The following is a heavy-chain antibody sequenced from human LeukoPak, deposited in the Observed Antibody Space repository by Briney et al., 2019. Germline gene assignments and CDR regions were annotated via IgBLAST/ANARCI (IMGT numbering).Heavy chain of an antibody. CDR1: GFTVSSYE. CDR2: ISSGGTTT. J-gene: IGHJ4*02. Sequence: QTGGSLRLSCAAYGFTVSSYEMNWVRQAPGKGLVWVSYISSGGTTTHYAASVKGRFTISRDNAKISLYLQMNSLRAEDTAVYYCARNNYDSSGYYFDWGQGTLVTVSS. D-gene: IGHD3-22*01. V-gene: IGHV3-48*03. CDR3: ARNNYDSSGYYFD.